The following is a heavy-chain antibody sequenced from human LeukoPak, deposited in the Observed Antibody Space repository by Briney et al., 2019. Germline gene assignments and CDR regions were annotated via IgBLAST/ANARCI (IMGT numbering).Heavy chain of an antibody. Sequence: HGESLKISCQGSGYSFTSYWIGWVRQLPGKGLEWMGIIYPGDSDTRYSPSFQGQVTISADKSISTAYLQWSSLKASDTAMYYCARGLAVAGIDFDYWGQGTLVTVSS. CDR1: GYSFTSYW. CDR3: ARGLAVAGIDFDY. CDR2: IYPGDSDT. J-gene: IGHJ4*02. D-gene: IGHD6-19*01. V-gene: IGHV5-51*01.